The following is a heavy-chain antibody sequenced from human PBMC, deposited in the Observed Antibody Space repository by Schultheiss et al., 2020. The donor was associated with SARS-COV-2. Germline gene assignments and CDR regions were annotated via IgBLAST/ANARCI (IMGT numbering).Heavy chain of an antibody. CDR2: IYHSGST. CDR3: ARTRGGATTAYDAFDI. Sequence: SQTLSLTCAVSGYSISSGYYWGWIRQPPGKGLEWIGSIYHSGSTYYNPSLKSRVTISVDTSKNQFSLKLSSVTAADTAVYYCARTRGGATTAYDAFDIWGQGTMVTVSS. CDR1: GYSISSGYY. V-gene: IGHV4-38-2*01. D-gene: IGHD1-26*01. J-gene: IGHJ3*02.